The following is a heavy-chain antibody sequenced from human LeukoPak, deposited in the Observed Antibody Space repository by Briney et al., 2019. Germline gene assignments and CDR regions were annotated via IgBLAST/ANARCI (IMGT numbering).Heavy chain of an antibody. CDR2: INPNSGGT. CDR3: ARGGSVLLWFGELIPPIEHYYYMDV. CDR1: GYTFTGYY. Sequence: GASVKVSCKASGYTFTGYYMHWVRQAPGQGLEWMGWINPNSGGTNYAQKFQGRVTMTRDTSISTAYMELSRLRSDDTAVYYCARGGSVLLWFGELIPPIEHYYYMDVWGKGTTVTISS. J-gene: IGHJ6*03. D-gene: IGHD3-10*01. V-gene: IGHV1-2*02.